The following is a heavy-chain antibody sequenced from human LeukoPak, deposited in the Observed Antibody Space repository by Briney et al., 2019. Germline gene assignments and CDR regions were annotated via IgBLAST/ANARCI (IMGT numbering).Heavy chain of an antibody. Sequence: SGXXXXXYXWSWIRQPPGXGLXWVGYIYYIGSTNXNPSLKSRVTISVDTXKNQFSLKLNSVTAADTAVYYCGXXXXXXXGXDSWGQXXXVTVSS. CDR3: GXXXXXXXGXDS. V-gene: IGHV4-59*01. CDR2: IYYIGST. CDR1: GXXXXXYX. J-gene: IGHJ4*02.